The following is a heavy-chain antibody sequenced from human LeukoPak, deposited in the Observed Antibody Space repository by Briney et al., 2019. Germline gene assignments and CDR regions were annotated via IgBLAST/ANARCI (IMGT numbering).Heavy chain of an antibody. CDR1: GFTFSSYA. D-gene: IGHD6-19*01. J-gene: IGHJ4*02. CDR3: AKDTGIAVARLAIFDY. Sequence: GGSLRLSCAASGFTFSSYAMSWVRQAPGKGLEWVSAISGSGGSTYYADSVKGRFTISRDNSKNTLYLQMNSLRAEDTAVYYCAKDTGIAVARLAIFDYWGQGTLVTVSS. CDR2: ISGSGGST. V-gene: IGHV3-23*01.